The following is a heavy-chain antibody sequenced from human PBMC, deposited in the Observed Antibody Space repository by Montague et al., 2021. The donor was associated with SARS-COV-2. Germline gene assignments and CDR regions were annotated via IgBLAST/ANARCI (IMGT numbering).Heavy chain of an antibody. V-gene: IGHV4-59*02. CDR1: SGSVYGHY. D-gene: IGHD6-19*01. CDR3: ATLGALAGYSFDF. Sequence: SETLSLTCTVSSGSVYGHYLAWIRQPPGKGLECIAYIFYTGATYYNPSLESRVFISVDTSKNQVALKVKSVTAADSAFYYCATLGALAGYSFDFWGPGTFVIVSS. J-gene: IGHJ3*01. CDR2: IFYTGAT.